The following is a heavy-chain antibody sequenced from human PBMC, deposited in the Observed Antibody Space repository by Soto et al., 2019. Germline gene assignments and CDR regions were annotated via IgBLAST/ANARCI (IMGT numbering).Heavy chain of an antibody. V-gene: IGHV4-30-2*01. D-gene: IGHD4-17*01. CDR1: GGSISSGGYS. Sequence: PSETLSLTCAVSGGSISSGGYSWSWIRQPPGKGLEWIGYIYHSGSTYYNPSFKSRVTISVDRSKNQFSLKLSSVTAADTAVYYCARAHYGDYGYGMDVWGQGTTVTVSS. CDR3: ARAHYGDYGYGMDV. J-gene: IGHJ6*02. CDR2: IYHSGST.